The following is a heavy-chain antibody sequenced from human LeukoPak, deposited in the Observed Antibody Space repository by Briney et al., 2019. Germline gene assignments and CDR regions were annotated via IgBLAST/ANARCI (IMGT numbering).Heavy chain of an antibody. Sequence: GGSLRLSCAASGFTFSSYSMNWFRQAPGKGLEGVSYISSSSSTIYYSDSVKGRFIISRDNAKNSLYLQMNSLRAEDTAVYYCAKEHYGSGSYYDYFDYWGQGTLVTVSS. CDR1: GFTFSSYS. CDR2: ISSSSSTI. V-gene: IGHV3-48*01. D-gene: IGHD3-10*01. J-gene: IGHJ4*02. CDR3: AKEHYGSGSYYDYFDY.